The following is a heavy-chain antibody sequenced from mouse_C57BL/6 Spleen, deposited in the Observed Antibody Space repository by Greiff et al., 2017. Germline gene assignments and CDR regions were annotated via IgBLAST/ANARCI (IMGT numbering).Heavy chain of an antibody. Sequence: EVMLVESGGGLVQPGGSLSLSCAASGFTFTDYYMSWVRQPPGKALEWLGFIRNKANGYTTEYSASVKGRFTISRDNSQSILYLQMNALRAEDSATYYCARYNYGSSSYAMDYWGQGTSVTGSS. D-gene: IGHD1-1*01. J-gene: IGHJ4*01. V-gene: IGHV7-3*01. CDR2: IRNKANGYTT. CDR1: GFTFTDYY. CDR3: ARYNYGSSSYAMDY.